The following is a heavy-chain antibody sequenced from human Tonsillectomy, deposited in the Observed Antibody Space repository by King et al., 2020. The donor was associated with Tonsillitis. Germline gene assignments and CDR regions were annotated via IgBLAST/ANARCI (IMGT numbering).Heavy chain of an antibody. J-gene: IGHJ6*03. CDR2: TNPRDSDT. D-gene: IGHD2-21*02. V-gene: IGHV5-51*03. Sequence: QLVQSGAEVKKPGESLKISCKGSGYNFTSYWIGWVRQMPGKGLEWMGITNPRDSDTRYSPSFQGQVTISADKSLSTAYLQWSSLKASDSAMYYCSRCAFCGADRPVVNPNYYYYYYMDVWGKGTTVTVSS. CDR3: SRCAFCGADRPVVNPNYYYYYYMDV. CDR1: GYNFTSYW.